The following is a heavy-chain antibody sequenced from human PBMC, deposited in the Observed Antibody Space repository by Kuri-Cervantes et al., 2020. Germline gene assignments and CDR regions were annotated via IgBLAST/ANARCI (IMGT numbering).Heavy chain of an antibody. J-gene: IGHJ4*02. Sequence: SETLSLTCAVYGGSFSGYYWSWIRQPPGKGLEWIGEINHSGSTNYNPSLKSRVTISVDTSKNQFSLKLSSVTAADTAVYYCARTQPNRQLFDYWGQGTLVTVSS. V-gene: IGHV4-34*01. CDR1: GGSFSGYY. CDR3: ARTQPNRQLFDY. CDR2: INHSGST. D-gene: IGHD1-1*01.